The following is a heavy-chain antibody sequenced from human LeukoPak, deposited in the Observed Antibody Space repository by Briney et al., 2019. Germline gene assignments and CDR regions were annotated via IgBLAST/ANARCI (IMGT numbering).Heavy chain of an antibody. V-gene: IGHV3-53*01. CDR1: GFTVSSNY. D-gene: IGHD1-26*01. CDR2: IYSGGSI. J-gene: IGHJ4*02. CDR3: ARDSVGAGYSDY. Sequence: GGSLRLSCAASGFTVSSNYMNWVRQAPGKGLEWVSVIYSGGSIYHADSVKGRFTISRDTSKNTLYLQMDSLRVEDTAVYYCARDSVGAGYSDYWGQGTLVTVSS.